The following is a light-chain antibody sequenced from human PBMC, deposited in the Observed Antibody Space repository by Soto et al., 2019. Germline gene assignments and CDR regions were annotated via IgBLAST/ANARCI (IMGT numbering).Light chain of an antibody. CDR3: QHYGDSSWT. V-gene: IGKV1-27*01. CDR2: AAS. J-gene: IGKJ1*01. Sequence: DIQMTQSPSSLSASVGDRVTITCRASQGISNYLAWYQQKPGKVPKLLIYAASTLQSGVPSRFSGSGSGTDFTLTISRVEPGDFAVYFCQHYGDSSWTFGQGTKVDIK. CDR1: QGISNY.